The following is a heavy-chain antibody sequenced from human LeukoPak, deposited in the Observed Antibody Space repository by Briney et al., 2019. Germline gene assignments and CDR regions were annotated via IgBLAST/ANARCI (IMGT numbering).Heavy chain of an antibody. CDR3: ARLGGQQQLVLTSSYGMDV. J-gene: IGHJ6*02. D-gene: IGHD6-13*01. CDR1: GGSISSYY. Sequence: SETLSLTCTVSGGSISSYYWSWIRQPPGRGLEWIGYIYYSGSTNYNPSLKSRVTISVDTSKNQFSLKLNSVTAADTGVYYCARLGGQQQLVLTSSYGMDVWGQGTTVTVSS. CDR2: IYYSGST. V-gene: IGHV4-59*01.